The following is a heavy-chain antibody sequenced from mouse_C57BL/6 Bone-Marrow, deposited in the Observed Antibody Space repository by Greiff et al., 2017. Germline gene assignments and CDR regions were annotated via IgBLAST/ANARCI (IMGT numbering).Heavy chain of an antibody. CDR3: ARATYYCSSYAGFAY. Sequence: VQLQQSGAELARPGASVKLSCKASGYTFTSYGIRWVKQRTGQGLEWIGEIYPRSGNTYYNEKFKGKATLTADKSSSTAYMELRSLTSEDSAVXFCARATYYCSSYAGFAYWGQGTLVTVSA. CDR2: IYPRSGNT. J-gene: IGHJ3*01. CDR1: GYTFTSYG. V-gene: IGHV1-81*01. D-gene: IGHD1-1*01.